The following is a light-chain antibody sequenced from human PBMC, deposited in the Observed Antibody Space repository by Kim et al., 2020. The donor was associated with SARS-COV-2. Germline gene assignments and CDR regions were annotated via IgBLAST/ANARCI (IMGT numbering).Light chain of an antibody. CDR2: EVS. CDR3: CSYASSSAVV. J-gene: IGLJ2*01. V-gene: IGLV2-23*02. Sequence: QSALTQPASVSGSPGQSITISCTGTSSDVGSYNLVSWYQHHPGKAPTLMIYEVSKRPSGVSNRFSGSKSGNTASLTISGLQAEDEADYYCCSYASSSAVVFGGGTKVTVL. CDR1: SSDVGSYNL.